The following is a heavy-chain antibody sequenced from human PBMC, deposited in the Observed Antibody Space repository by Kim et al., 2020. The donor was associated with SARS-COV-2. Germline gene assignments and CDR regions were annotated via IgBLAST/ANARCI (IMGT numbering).Heavy chain of an antibody. V-gene: IGHV4-38-2*02. CDR1: GYSISSTYSINSDYF. CDR3: ARDFGANFGEFYFDL. CDR2: IYHNGST. D-gene: IGHD3-10*01. Sequence: SETLSLTCTVSGYSISSTYSINSDYFWGWIRQPPGKGLEWIATIYHNGSTYYNPSLKSRATISLDTSQNRFSLKLNSVTAADTAFYYRARDFGANFGEFYFDLWGKGALVTVS. J-gene: IGHJ4*02.